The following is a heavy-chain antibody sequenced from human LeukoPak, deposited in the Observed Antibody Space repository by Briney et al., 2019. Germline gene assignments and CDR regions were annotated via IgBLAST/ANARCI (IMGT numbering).Heavy chain of an antibody. J-gene: IGHJ4*02. CDR3: SAWSRSYYFDY. CDR2: ISYDGSNK. D-gene: IGHD2-8*02. V-gene: IGHV3-30*03. CDR1: GFTFSSYG. Sequence: QPGRSLRLSCAASGFTFSSYGMHWVRQAPGKGLEGVAVISYDGSNKYYADSVKGRFTISRDNSKNTLYLQMNSLRAEDTAVYYCSAWSRSYYFDYWGQGTLVTVSS.